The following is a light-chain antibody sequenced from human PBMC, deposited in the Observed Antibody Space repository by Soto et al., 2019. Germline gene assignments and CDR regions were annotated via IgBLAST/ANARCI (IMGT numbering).Light chain of an antibody. CDR2: TND. Sequence: QSVLTQPPSASGTPGQTVTISCSGSSSNIGTSSVHWYKHLPGTAPKPLIYTNDQRPSGVPDPFSGSKSGTSTSLAISGLQSEDEADYYCAVWDDSLNGHVFGAGTKVTLL. J-gene: IGLJ1*01. CDR1: SSNIGTSS. V-gene: IGLV1-44*01. CDR3: AVWDDSLNGHV.